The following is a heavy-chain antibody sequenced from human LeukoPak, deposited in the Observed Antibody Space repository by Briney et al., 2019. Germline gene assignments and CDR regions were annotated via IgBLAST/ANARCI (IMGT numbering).Heavy chain of an antibody. V-gene: IGHV4-61*01. Sequence: SETLSLTCTVSGGSVSSGSYYWSWIRQPPGKGLEWIGYIYYSGSTNYNPSLKSRVTMSVDTSKNQFSLKLSSVTAADTAVYYCARVSGYYDSSGYYLDAFDIWGQGTMVTVSS. D-gene: IGHD3-22*01. J-gene: IGHJ3*02. CDR1: GGSVSSGSYY. CDR3: ARVSGYYDSSGYYLDAFDI. CDR2: IYYSGST.